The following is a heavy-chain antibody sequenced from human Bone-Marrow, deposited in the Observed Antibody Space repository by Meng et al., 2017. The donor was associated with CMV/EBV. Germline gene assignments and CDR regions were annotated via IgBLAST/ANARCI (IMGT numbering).Heavy chain of an antibody. CDR3: ARDYYDSGGYYYTEGYYHGLDV. V-gene: IGHV6-1*01. CDR2: TYYRSKWYN. J-gene: IGHJ6*02. D-gene: IGHD3-22*01. Sequence: SETLSLTCAVSGDSVCSNSAGWNWIRQSPSRGLEWLGRTYYRSKWYNDYAISVKSRRTINPDTSKNQFSLQLNSVTPEDTAVYYCARDYYDSGGYYYTEGYYHGLDVWGQGTTVTVSS. CDR1: GDSVCSNSAG.